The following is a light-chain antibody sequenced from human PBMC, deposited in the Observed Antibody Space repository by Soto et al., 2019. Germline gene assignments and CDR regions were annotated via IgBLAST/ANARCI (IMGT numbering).Light chain of an antibody. CDR1: QSLLHSNGYNY. CDR3: MQALQTPYT. CDR2: LGS. Sequence: DIVMTQSPLSLPVTPGEPASISCRSSQSLLHSNGYNYLDWYLQKPGQSPQLLIYLGSNRASGVPDRFSGRGSGTDFTLKISRVEAEDVGVSYCMQALQTPYTFGQGTKLEIK. J-gene: IGKJ2*01. V-gene: IGKV2-28*01.